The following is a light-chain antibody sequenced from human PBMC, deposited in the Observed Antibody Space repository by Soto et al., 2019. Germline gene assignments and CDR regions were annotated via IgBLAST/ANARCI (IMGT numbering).Light chain of an antibody. V-gene: IGKV1-5*03. CDR2: KAS. CDR1: QSISSW. CDR3: QQYASYSPLT. Sequence: DIQMTQSPSTLSASVGDRVTITCRVSQSISSWLAWYQKKPGKAPKLLIYKASGLESGVPSRFSGSGSGTDFTLTISSLQPADFATYYCQQYASYSPLTFGGRTKV. J-gene: IGKJ4*01.